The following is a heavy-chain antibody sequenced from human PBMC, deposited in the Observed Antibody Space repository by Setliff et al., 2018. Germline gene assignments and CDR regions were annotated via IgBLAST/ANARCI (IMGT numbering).Heavy chain of an antibody. CDR2: ISFNSGSTI. CDR3: AKDIVAPGLFLDY. D-gene: IGHD3-16*02. V-gene: IGHV3-11*04. Sequence: GGSLRLSCAASGFTFSDYYMSWIRQAPGKGLEWVSYISFNSGSTIYYADSVKGRFTISRDNAKNSLYLQMNSLRAEDTAVYYCAKDIVAPGLFLDYWGQGTLVTVSS. CDR1: GFTFSDYY. J-gene: IGHJ4*02.